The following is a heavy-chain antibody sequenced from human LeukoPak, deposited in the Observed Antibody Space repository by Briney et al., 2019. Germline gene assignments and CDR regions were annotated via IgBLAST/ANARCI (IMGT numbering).Heavy chain of an antibody. CDR2: INHSGST. CDR3: ARSNYDILTGYYPYNWFDP. Sequence: TSETLSLTCAVYGGSFSGCYWSWIRQPPGKGLEWIGEINHSGSTNYNPSLKSRVTISVDTSKNQFSLKLSSVTAADTAVYYCARSNYDILTGYYPYNWFDPWGQGTLVTVSS. D-gene: IGHD3-9*01. J-gene: IGHJ5*02. CDR1: GGSFSGCY. V-gene: IGHV4-34*01.